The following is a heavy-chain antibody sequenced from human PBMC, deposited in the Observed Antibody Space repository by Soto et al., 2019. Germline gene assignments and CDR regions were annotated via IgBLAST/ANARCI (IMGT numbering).Heavy chain of an antibody. CDR2: INHSGST. Sequence: PSETLSLTCAVYGGSFSGYYWSWIRQPPGKGLEWIGEINHSGSTNYNPSLKSRVTISVDTSKNQFSLKLSSVTAADTAVYYCARGGHLATFSGFFDYWGQGTLVTVSS. CDR1: GGSFSGYY. CDR3: ARGGHLATFSGFFDY. V-gene: IGHV4-34*01. D-gene: IGHD5-12*01. J-gene: IGHJ4*02.